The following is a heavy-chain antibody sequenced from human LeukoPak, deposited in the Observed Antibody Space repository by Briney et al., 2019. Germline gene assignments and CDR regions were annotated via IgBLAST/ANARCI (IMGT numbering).Heavy chain of an antibody. J-gene: IGHJ4*02. D-gene: IGHD3-22*01. CDR3: ARYYYDSSRYATADTDY. V-gene: IGHV4-38-2*01. CDR2: IYHSGST. CDR1: GYSISSGYY. Sequence: PSETLSLTCAVSGYSISSGYYWGWIRQPPGKGLEWIGGIYHSGSTYYNPSLKSRVTISVDTSKNQFSLKLSSVTAADKAGYYCARYYYDSSRYATADTDYWGQGTLVTVSS.